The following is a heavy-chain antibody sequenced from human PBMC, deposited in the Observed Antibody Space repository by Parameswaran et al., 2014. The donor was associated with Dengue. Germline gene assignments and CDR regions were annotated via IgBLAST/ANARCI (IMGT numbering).Heavy chain of an antibody. CDR2: ISHSGYNS. V-gene: IGHV3-23*01. CDR3: AKGGFPGYSGMDV. D-gene: IGHD3-10*01. Sequence: RWIRQPPGKGLEWVSVISHSGYNSYYADSVKGRFTISRDNSKNTLYVQMNSLRAEDTAVYYCAKGGFPGYSGMDVWGQGTTVTVSS. J-gene: IGHJ6*02.